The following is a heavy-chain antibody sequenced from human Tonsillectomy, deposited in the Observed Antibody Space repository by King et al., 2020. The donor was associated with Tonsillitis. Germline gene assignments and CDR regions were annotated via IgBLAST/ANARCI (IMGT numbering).Heavy chain of an antibody. Sequence: QLQESGPGLVKPSETLSLTCTVSGGSISSSSYYWGWIRQPPGKGLEWIGSIYYSGSTYYNPSLKSRVTMSVYTSNNQFSLKLSSVTASDTSVYYCARGSRLGIYYFDYWGQGTLVTVSS. J-gene: IGHJ4*02. CDR2: IYYSGST. CDR3: ARGSRLGIYYFDY. D-gene: IGHD3-22*01. V-gene: IGHV4-39*01. CDR1: GGSISSSSYY.